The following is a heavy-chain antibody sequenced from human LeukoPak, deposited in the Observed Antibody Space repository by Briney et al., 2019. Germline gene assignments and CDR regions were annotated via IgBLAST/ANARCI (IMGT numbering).Heavy chain of an antibody. CDR1: GGSISSYY. J-gene: IGHJ4*02. V-gene: IGHV4-4*07. Sequence: SETLSLTCTVSGGSISSYYWSWIRQPAGKGLEWIGRIYTSGSRNYNPSLKSRVTMSVDTSKNQFSLKLSSVTAADTAVYHCARESNPARPLDYWGQGTLVTVSP. D-gene: IGHD4-11*01. CDR3: ARESNPARPLDY. CDR2: IYTSGSR.